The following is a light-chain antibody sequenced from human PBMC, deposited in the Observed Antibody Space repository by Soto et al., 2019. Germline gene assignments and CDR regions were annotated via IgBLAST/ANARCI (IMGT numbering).Light chain of an antibody. CDR3: SSYAGSSSYTGINNFRV. CDR2: EVT. CDR1: ASDVGGNNY. V-gene: IGLV2-8*01. Sequence: QSALTQPPSASGSPGQSVTISCTGTASDVGGNNYVSWYQQHPGKTPKLLIYEVTKRPSGVPDRFSGSKSGNTASLTVSGLQAEDEADYYCSSYAGSSSYTGINNFRVFGTGTKLTVL. J-gene: IGLJ1*01.